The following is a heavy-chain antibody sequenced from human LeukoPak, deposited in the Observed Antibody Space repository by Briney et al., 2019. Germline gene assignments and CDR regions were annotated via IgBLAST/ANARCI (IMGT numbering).Heavy chain of an antibody. CDR2: IGGDGRGT. J-gene: IGHJ4*02. D-gene: IGHD1-26*01. V-gene: IGHV3-23*01. Sequence: PGGSLRLSCTASGFTFSNHAMTWVRQAPGKGLEWVSAIGGDGRGTDYADSVKGRFTISRDNSKNTPYLEMNSLRADDTARYYCARRVGGTPDYWGPGTLVTVSS. CDR1: GFTFSNHA. CDR3: ARRVGGTPDY.